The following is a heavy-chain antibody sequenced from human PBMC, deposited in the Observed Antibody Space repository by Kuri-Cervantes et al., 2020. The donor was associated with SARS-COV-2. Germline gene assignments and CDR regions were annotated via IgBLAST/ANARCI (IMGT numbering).Heavy chain of an antibody. CDR3: ARDLFPVPAATGGLKHWFDP. Sequence: GGSLRLSCAASGFTFSSYGMHWVRQAPGKGLEWVAVISYDGSNKYYADSVKGRFTISRDNSKNSLYLQMNSLRAEDTAVYYCARDLFPVPAATGGLKHWFDPWGQGTLVTVSS. D-gene: IGHD2-2*01. CDR2: ISYDGSNK. CDR1: GFTFSSYG. J-gene: IGHJ5*02. V-gene: IGHV3-30*03.